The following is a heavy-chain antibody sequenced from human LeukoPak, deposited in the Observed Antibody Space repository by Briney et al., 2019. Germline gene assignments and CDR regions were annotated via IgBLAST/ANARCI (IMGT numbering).Heavy chain of an antibody. V-gene: IGHV4-59*01. CDR3: AGGRGYSGYGDY. CDR1: GGSISNYY. Sequence: SETLSLTCTVSGGSISNYYYNWIRQPPGKGLEWIGNIYYSGRTNYNPSLKSRVTISLDMSKNQFSLKLSSVTAADTAVYYCAGGRGYSGYGDYWSQGTLVTVSS. CDR2: IYYSGRT. J-gene: IGHJ4*02. D-gene: IGHD5-12*01.